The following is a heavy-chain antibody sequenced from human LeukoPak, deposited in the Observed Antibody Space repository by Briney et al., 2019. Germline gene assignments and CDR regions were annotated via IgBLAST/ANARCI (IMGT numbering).Heavy chain of an antibody. D-gene: IGHD2-15*01. Sequence: PSETLSLTCTVSGDSINNNNYYWGWIRQPPGEGLEWIGNIYYNGRTYYSPSLKSRVTVSVDTSKNQFSLKLSSVTAADTAVYYCAGCSGASCYYITSPLYFDYWGQGTLVTVSS. CDR3: AGCSGASCYYITSPLYFDY. V-gene: IGHV4-39*07. CDR2: IYYNGRT. CDR1: GDSINNNNYY. J-gene: IGHJ4*02.